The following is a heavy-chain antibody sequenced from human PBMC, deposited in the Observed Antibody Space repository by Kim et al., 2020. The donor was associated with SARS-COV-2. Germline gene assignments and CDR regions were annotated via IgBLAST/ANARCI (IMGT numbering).Heavy chain of an antibody. V-gene: IGHV1-18*01. CDR2: ISAYNGNT. J-gene: IGHJ4*02. CDR3: ARVADLGAARGDFDY. CDR1: GYTFTSYG. D-gene: IGHD3-16*01. Sequence: ASVKVSCKASGYTFTSYGISWVRQAPGQGLEWMGWISAYNGNTNYAQKLQGRVTMTTDTSTSTAYMELRSLRSDDTAVYYCARVADLGAARGDFDYWGQGTLVTVSS.